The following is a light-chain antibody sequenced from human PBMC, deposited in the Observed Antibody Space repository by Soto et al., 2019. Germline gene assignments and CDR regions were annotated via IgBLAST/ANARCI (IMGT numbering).Light chain of an antibody. CDR3: QSYDSSISGYV. Sequence: QSVLTQPPSVSEAPGQRVTISCTGSSSNIGAGYEAHWYQQVPGTAPKLLIYENTNRPSGVPDRFSGSKSGTSASLAITGRQAEDEDEYYCQSYDSSISGYVFGTGTKLTVL. V-gene: IGLV1-40*01. CDR2: ENT. J-gene: IGLJ1*01. CDR1: SSNIGAGYE.